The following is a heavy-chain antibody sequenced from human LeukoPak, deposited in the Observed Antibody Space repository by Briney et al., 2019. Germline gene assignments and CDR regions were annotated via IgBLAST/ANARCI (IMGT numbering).Heavy chain of an antibody. D-gene: IGHD3-10*01. V-gene: IGHV1-69*05. CDR2: IIPIFGTA. J-gene: IGHJ4*02. CDR3: AGYGPPLDYYFDY. Sequence: ASXKVSCKASGGTFISYAISWVRQAPGQGLEWMGGIIPIFGTANYAQKFQGRVTITTDESTSTAYMELSSLRSEDTAVYYCAGYGPPLDYYFDYWGQGTLVTVSS. CDR1: GGTFISYA.